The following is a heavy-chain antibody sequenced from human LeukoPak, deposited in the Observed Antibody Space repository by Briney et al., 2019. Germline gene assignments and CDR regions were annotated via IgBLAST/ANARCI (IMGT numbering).Heavy chain of an antibody. V-gene: IGHV4-61*02. Sequence: SETLSLTCTVSGGSISSGSYYWSWIRQPAGKGLEWIGRIYTSGSTNYNPSLKSRVNISVDTSKNQFSLKLSSVTAADTAVYYCAREEYQLLGTYYYYYMDVWGKGTTVTVSS. D-gene: IGHD2-2*01. CDR1: GGSISSGSYY. CDR3: AREEYQLLGTYYYYYMDV. CDR2: IYTSGST. J-gene: IGHJ6*03.